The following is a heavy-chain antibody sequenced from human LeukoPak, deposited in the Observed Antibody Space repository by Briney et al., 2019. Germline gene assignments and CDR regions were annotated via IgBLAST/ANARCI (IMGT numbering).Heavy chain of an antibody. CDR3: ARGGRERYSSGWTDAFDI. CDR1: GYTFTSYY. D-gene: IGHD6-19*01. V-gene: IGHV1-46*01. CDR2: INPSGGIT. Sequence: GSLKLSCTASGYTFTSYYMHWVRQAPGQGLESMSIINPSGGITSYAQNFQGRVTMTRDTSTSTVYMELNSLSSEDTAVYYCARGGRERYSSGWTDAFDIWGQGTMVTVSS. J-gene: IGHJ3*02.